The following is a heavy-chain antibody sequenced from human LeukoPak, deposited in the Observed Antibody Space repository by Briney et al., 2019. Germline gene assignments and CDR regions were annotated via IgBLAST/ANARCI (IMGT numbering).Heavy chain of an antibody. J-gene: IGHJ4*02. CDR1: GGSLSSYY. Sequence: PSETLSLTCTVSGGSLSSYYWSWIRQPPGKGLEWIGYIYYSGSPNYKPSLKSRMTISLDTSKNQFSLKLSSVTAADTAVYYCAIAVAGTTLDYWGQGTLVTVSS. CDR2: IYYSGSP. V-gene: IGHV4-59*08. CDR3: AIAVAGTTLDY. D-gene: IGHD6-19*01.